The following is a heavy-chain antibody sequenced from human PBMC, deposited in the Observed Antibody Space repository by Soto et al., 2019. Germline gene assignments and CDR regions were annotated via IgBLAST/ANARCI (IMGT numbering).Heavy chain of an antibody. CDR3: ARDNCGGDCYPDLLGMDV. CDR2: INSVGST. V-gene: IGHV3-53*01. Sequence: EVQLVESGGGLIQPGGSLRLSCAASGFTVSSNYMSWVRLAPGKGLEWVAVINSVGSTYYADSVKGRFTISRDNFKNTLYLQMNSLRAEDTAVYYCARDNCGGDCYPDLLGMDVWGQGTTVTVSS. J-gene: IGHJ6*02. CDR1: GFTVSSNY. D-gene: IGHD2-21*02.